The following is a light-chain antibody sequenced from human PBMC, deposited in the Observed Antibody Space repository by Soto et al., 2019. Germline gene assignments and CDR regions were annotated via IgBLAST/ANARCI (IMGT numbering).Light chain of an antibody. Sequence: QAVVTQSPSASASLGASVKLTCTLSSVHSTYDIAWHQQHPEKGPRYLMKVNSYGSHTKGDGIHDRFSGSSSGAERYLTISSLQSEAEADYYCQTGGTGIQVFGGGTKLNVL. CDR3: QTGGTGIQV. CDR1: SVHSTYD. CDR2: VNSYGSH. J-gene: IGLJ2*01. V-gene: IGLV4-69*01.